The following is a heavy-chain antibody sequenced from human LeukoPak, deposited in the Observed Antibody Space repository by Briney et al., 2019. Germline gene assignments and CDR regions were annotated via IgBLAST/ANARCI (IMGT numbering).Heavy chain of an antibody. V-gene: IGHV3-23*01. CDR2: ISGSGGST. CDR3: AKVFPKGIVVVPAAPYFDY. J-gene: IGHJ4*02. Sequence: GGSLRLSCAASGFTFSSYAMSWVRQAPGKGLEWVSAISGSGGSTYYADSVKGRFSISRDNSKNTLYLQMNSLRAEDTAVYYCAKVFPKGIVVVPAAPYFDYWGQGTLVTVSS. CDR1: GFTFSSYA. D-gene: IGHD2-2*01.